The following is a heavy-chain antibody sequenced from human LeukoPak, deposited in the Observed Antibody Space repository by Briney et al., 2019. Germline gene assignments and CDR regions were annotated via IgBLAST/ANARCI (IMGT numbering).Heavy chain of an antibody. D-gene: IGHD6-6*01. CDR3: ATPHTTSSIAY. Sequence: GESLKISCKGSGYSFNTYWIGWVRQMPGKGLEWMGIIYPGDSDTRYSPSFQGQVTISADKSISTAYLQWSSLKASDTAMYYCATPHTTSSIAYWGQGTLVTVSS. CDR2: IYPGDSDT. V-gene: IGHV5-51*01. J-gene: IGHJ4*02. CDR1: GYSFNTYW.